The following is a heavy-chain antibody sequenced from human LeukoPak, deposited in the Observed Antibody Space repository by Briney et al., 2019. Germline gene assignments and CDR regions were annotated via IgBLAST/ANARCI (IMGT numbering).Heavy chain of an antibody. V-gene: IGHV1-2*02. CDR3: ARRVGSTTASNWFDP. Sequence: ASVKVSCKASGYTFTGYYMHWVRQAPGQGLESMGSINPNSGGTNYAQKFQGRVTMTRDTSISTAYMELSRLRSDDTAVYYCARRVGSTTASNWFDPWGQGTLVTVSS. D-gene: IGHD1-26*01. CDR1: GYTFTGYY. J-gene: IGHJ5*02. CDR2: INPNSGGT.